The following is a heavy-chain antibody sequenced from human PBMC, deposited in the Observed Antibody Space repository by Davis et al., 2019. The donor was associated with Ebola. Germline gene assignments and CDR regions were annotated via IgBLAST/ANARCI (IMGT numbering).Heavy chain of an antibody. J-gene: IGHJ1*01. CDR1: GITFRSYW. V-gene: IGHV3-7*01. CDR2: IKPDGSET. D-gene: IGHD1-26*01. Sequence: PGGSLRLSCATSGITFRSYWMSWVRQAPGKGLEWVANIKPDGSETSYADSVKGRFTISRDNAKNTLYLQMNSLRVEDTAVYYCVRELVVGPDEYFHYWGQGTLVTVSS. CDR3: VRELVVGPDEYFHY.